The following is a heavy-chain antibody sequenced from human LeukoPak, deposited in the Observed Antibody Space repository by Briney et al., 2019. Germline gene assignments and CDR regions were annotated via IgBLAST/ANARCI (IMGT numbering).Heavy chain of an antibody. V-gene: IGHV1-69*13. Sequence: SVKVSCKASGGTFSSYAISWVRQAPGQGLEWTGGIIPIFGTANYAQKFQGRVTMTADESTSTAYMELSSLRSEDTAVYYCARTDCSSTSCYPYYFDYWGQGTLVTVSS. CDR3: ARTDCSSTSCYPYYFDY. D-gene: IGHD2-2*01. CDR1: GGTFSSYA. J-gene: IGHJ4*02. CDR2: IIPIFGTA.